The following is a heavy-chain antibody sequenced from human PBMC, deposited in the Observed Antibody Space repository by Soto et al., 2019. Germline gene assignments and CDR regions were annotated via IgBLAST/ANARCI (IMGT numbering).Heavy chain of an antibody. D-gene: IGHD6-13*01. CDR3: AAGYTTGLDAFDI. J-gene: IGHJ3*02. Sequence: GEPLKIWCKGAGYNFANYGIGWVRQMPGKGLEWMGMIFPGDSDTKNSPSLQGQITMSVDKSDSSAYLQWRSLKASDTAMYYCAAGYTTGLDAFDIWGQGTMVTV. CDR1: GYNFANYG. CDR2: IFPGDSDT. V-gene: IGHV5-51*01.